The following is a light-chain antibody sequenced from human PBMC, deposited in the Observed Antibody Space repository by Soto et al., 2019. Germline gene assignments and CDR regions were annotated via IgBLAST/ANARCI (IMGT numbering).Light chain of an antibody. CDR2: AVT. CDR1: SSDIGGYNY. J-gene: IGLJ3*02. CDR3: QSSENNLWV. V-gene: IGLV2-14*01. Sequence: QSVLTQPASVSGSPGQSITISCTGTSSDIGGYNYVSWYQQHPGKAPKLLIYAVTSRPSGVSFRFSGSIDASSNSASLTISGLKPEDEADYYCQSSENNLWVFGGGTKLTVL.